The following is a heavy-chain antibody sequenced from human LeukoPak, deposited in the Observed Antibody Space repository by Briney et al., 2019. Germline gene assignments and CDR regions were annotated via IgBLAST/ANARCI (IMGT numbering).Heavy chain of an antibody. D-gene: IGHD7-27*01. CDR2: ISNSCSSI. CDR3: GRGHWGLDY. CDR1: GFTFSYSY. V-gene: IGHV3-11*04. Sequence: GGSLRLSCAASGFTFSYSYMTWIRQAPGKGLEWVSYISNSCSSIYYADSVKGRFTTSRDNAESSLYLQMNSMRAEDTAVYYCGRGHWGLDYWGQGALVTVSS. J-gene: IGHJ4*02.